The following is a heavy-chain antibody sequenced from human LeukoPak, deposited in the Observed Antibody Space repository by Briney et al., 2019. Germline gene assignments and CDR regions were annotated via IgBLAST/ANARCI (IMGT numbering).Heavy chain of an antibody. CDR3: ARDYSSMGRYYYMDV. Sequence: GASVKVSCKASGYTFTSYGISWVRQAPGQGLEWMGWISAYNGNTNYAQKLQGRVTMTTDTSTSTAYTELRSLRSDDTAVYYCARDYSSMGRYYYMDVWGKGTTVTVSS. J-gene: IGHJ6*03. V-gene: IGHV1-18*01. CDR1: GYTFTSYG. CDR2: ISAYNGNT. D-gene: IGHD6-13*01.